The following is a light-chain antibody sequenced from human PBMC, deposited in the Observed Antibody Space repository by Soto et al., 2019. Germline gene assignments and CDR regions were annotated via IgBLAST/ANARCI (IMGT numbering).Light chain of an antibody. J-gene: IGLJ2*01. Sequence: QSVLTQPASVSGSPGQSIAISCTGTSSDVGAYNYVSWYQQHPGKAPKLMIYEVNKRPSGVSYRFSGSKSGNTASLTISGLQAEDEADYYCNSYTTSSTVIFGGGTKLTV. CDR3: NSYTTSSTVI. CDR1: SSDVGAYNY. CDR2: EVN. V-gene: IGLV2-14*01.